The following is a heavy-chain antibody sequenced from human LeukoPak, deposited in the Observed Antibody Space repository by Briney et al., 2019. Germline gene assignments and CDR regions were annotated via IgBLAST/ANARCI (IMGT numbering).Heavy chain of an antibody. CDR2: VYYSGTP. CDR3: VRALVAGGQKGVFGY. Sequence: TPSETLSLTCTVSGDSITSSNYYWGWIRQPPGKGLEWVGTVYYSGTPYYNPSLQSRVAVSLDTSKNQISLTLTSVTAADMAVYYCVRALVAGGQKGVFGYWGQGTLVTVSS. J-gene: IGHJ4*02. D-gene: IGHD2-15*01. V-gene: IGHV4-39*07. CDR1: GDSITSSNYY.